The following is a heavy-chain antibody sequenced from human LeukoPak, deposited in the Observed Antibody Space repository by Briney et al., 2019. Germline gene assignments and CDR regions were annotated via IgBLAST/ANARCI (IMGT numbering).Heavy chain of an antibody. CDR3: ARDPSRWELPT. V-gene: IGHV3-21*01. CDR2: ISSSSYI. CDR1: GFTFSSYS. D-gene: IGHD1-26*01. J-gene: IGHJ5*02. Sequence: GGSLRLSCAASGFTFSSYSMNWVRQAPGKGLEWVSSISSSSYIYYADSVKGRFTISRDNAKNSLYLQMNSLRAEDTAVYYCARDPSRWELPTWGQGTLVTVSS.